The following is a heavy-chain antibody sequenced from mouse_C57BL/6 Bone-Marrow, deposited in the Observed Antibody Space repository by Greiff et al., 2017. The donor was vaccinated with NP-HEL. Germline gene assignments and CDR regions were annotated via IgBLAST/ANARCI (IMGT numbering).Heavy chain of an antibody. CDR3: ARGGYSLGC. CDR1: GYTFTDYY. J-gene: IGHJ2*01. Sequence: QVQLQQSGAELVRPGASVKLSCKASGYTFTDYYINWVKQRPGQGLEWIARIYPGSGNTYYNEKFKGKATLTAEKSSSTAYMQLSSLTSEDSAVYFCARGGYSLGCWGQGTTLTVSS. V-gene: IGHV1-76*01. CDR2: IYPGSGNT. D-gene: IGHD2-3*01.